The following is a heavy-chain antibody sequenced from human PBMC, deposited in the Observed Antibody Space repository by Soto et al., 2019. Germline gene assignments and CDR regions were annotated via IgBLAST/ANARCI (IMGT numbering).Heavy chain of an antibody. J-gene: IGHJ6*02. CDR2: ISSSSSYI. D-gene: IGHD1-20*01. Sequence: GGSLRLSCAASGFTFSSYSMNWVRRAPGKGPEWVSSISSSSSYIYYADSVKGRFTISRGNAKNSLYLQMNSLRAEDTAVYYCARDLITGFLFGMDVWGQGTTVTVSS. CDR3: ARDLITGFLFGMDV. V-gene: IGHV3-21*01. CDR1: GFTFSSYS.